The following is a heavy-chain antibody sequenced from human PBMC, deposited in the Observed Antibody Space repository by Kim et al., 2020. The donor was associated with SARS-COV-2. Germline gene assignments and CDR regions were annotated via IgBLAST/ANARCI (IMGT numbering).Heavy chain of an antibody. D-gene: IGHD2-2*02. J-gene: IGHJ6*02. Sequence: TNSNPSLNSRVPISVDTSKNQFSLKLSSVTAADTAVYYCARVSPIYGMDVWGQGTTVTVSS. V-gene: IGHV4-34*01. CDR3: ARVSPIYGMDV. CDR2: T.